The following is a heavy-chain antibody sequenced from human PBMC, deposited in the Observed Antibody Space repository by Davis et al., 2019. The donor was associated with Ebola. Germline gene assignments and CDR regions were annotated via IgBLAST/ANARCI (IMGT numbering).Heavy chain of an antibody. CDR1: GGTFSSYA. J-gene: IGHJ6*04. CDR3: ASPVVVAGTPLGYYYGMDV. D-gene: IGHD6-19*01. Sequence: SVKVSCKASGGTFSSYAISWVRQAPGQGLEWMGGIIPIFGTANYAVKLQDRVTITADESTSTAYMELSRLRSDDTAVYYCASPVVVAGTPLGYYYGMDVWGKGTTVTVSS. V-gene: IGHV1-69*13. CDR2: IIPIFGTA.